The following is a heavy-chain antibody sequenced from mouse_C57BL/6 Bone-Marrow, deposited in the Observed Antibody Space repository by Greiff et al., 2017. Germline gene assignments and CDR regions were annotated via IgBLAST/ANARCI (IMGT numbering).Heavy chain of an antibody. V-gene: IGHV1-64*01. Sequence: QVQLQQPGAELVKPGASVTLSCKASGYTFTSYWMHWVKQWPGQGLEWIGMIHPNSGSTNYNEKFKSKDTLTVDKSSSTAYMQLSSLSSEDSAVYYCARSCNYAKDYWGQGTSVTVSS. CDR1: GYTFTSYW. CDR2: IHPNSGST. J-gene: IGHJ4*01. CDR3: ARSCNYAKDY.